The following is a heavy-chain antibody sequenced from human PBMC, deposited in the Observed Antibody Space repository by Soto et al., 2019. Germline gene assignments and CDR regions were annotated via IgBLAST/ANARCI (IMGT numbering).Heavy chain of an antibody. Sequence: GGSLRLSCAASGFTFTNYWMDWVRQAPGKGLEWAANINQDGSEKHYIDSVKGRFTISRDNAKNSLYLQMSSLTAEDSALYYCSTSLNYWGQGTLVTVSS. CDR2: INQDGSEK. J-gene: IGHJ4*02. V-gene: IGHV3-7*01. CDR1: GFTFTNYW. CDR3: STSLNY.